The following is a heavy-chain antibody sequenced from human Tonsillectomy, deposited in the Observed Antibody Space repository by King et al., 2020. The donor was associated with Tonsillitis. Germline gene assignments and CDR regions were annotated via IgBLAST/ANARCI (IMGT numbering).Heavy chain of an antibody. CDR3: ATVTGSGNYIYFDY. V-gene: IGHV3-53*02. CDR2: IYSDGST. J-gene: IGHJ4*02. D-gene: IGHD3-10*01. CDR1: GFTVTSIY. Sequence: VQLVETGGGLIQPGGSLRLSCTASGFTVTSIYITWVRQAPGKGLEWVSLIYSDGSTYYADSVKGRFTISRDNSKNTLYLQMNSLRTEDTAVYYCATVTGSGNYIYFDYWGQGTLVTVSS.